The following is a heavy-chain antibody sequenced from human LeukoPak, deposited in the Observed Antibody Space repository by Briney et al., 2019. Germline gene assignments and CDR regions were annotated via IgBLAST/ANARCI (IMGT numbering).Heavy chain of an antibody. D-gene: IGHD6-19*01. J-gene: IGHJ4*02. CDR1: GFTFSNYA. CDR2: ISDDGSNK. Sequence: GGSLRLPCAASGFTFSNYAMHWVRQAPGKGLEWVAVISDDGSNKYYGDSVKGRFTISRDNSKNTVYLQMNSLRAEDTAVYYCAKDRYSSGWYSDFDYWGQGTLVTVSS. V-gene: IGHV3-30*18. CDR3: AKDRYSSGWYSDFDY.